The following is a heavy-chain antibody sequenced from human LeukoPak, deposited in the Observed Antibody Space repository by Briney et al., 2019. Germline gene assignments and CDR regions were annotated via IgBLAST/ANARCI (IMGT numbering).Heavy chain of an antibody. CDR3: ARAPMATITFSDY. CDR2: IKQDGSEK. Sequence: GGSLRLSCAASGFTFSNYWMSWVRQAPGKGLEWVANIKQDGSEKYYVDSVKGRFTISRDNAKDSLYLQMNSLRAEDTAVYYCARAPMATITFSDYWGQGTLVTVSS. CDR1: GFTFSNYW. D-gene: IGHD5-24*01. J-gene: IGHJ4*02. V-gene: IGHV3-7*01.